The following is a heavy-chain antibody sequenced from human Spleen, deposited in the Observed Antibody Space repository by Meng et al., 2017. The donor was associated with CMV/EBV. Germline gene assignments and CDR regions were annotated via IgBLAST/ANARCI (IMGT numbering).Heavy chain of an antibody. Sequence: QVQLVGSGVGVVQPGRSLRLSCAASGFTFSDYYMSWIRQAPGKGLEWVSYISSSSSYTNYADSVKGRFTISRDNAKDSLYLQMNSLRAEDTAVYYCARHSFYRPFDYWGQGTLVTVSS. CDR3: ARHSFYRPFDY. CDR1: GFTFSDYY. V-gene: IGHV3-11*05. CDR2: ISSSSSYT. J-gene: IGHJ4*02. D-gene: IGHD1-14*01.